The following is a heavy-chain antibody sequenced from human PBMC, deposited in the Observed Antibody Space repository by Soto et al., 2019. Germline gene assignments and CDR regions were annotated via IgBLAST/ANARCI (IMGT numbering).Heavy chain of an antibody. Sequence: PGGSLRLSCAASGFTFSNYAMNWVRQAPGKGLAWVSVISGSGGSTYYADSVRGRFTISRDNSKDTLYLQMNSLRAEDMAVYYCAKDRDIGVAPYYYYSAMGVWGQGTTVTVSS. CDR3: AKDRDIGVAPYYYYSAMGV. D-gene: IGHD5-12*01. CDR1: GFTFSNYA. V-gene: IGHV3-23*01. J-gene: IGHJ6*02. CDR2: ISGSGGST.